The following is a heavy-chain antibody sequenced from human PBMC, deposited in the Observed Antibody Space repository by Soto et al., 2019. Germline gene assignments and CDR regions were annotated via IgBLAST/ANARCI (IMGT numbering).Heavy chain of an antibody. J-gene: IGHJ4*02. D-gene: IGHD3-22*01. CDR2: IYWDGDK. CDR1: GFSLRTSGLG. CDR3: ARQRLYDSDTYFAY. Sequence: QITLKESGPMLVKPTQTLTLTCTFSGFSLRTSGLGVVWIRQPPGKALEWLALIYWDGDKRYSPSLKSRLTIXKXTXXTQVVLTMTHMDPVDTATYYCARQRLYDSDTYFAYWGQGTLVTVSS. V-gene: IGHV2-5*02.